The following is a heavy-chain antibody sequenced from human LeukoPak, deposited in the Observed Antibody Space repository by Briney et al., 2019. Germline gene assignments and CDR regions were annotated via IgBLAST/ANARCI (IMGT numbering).Heavy chain of an antibody. J-gene: IGHJ4*02. CDR2: ISISGSTI. V-gene: IGHV3-48*03. D-gene: IGHD6-19*01. CDR1: GFTFSSYE. CDR3: ARASSGYDGESSGWYFMSSFDY. Sequence: GGSLRLSCAASGFTFSSYEMNWVRQAPGKGLEWVSYISISGSTIYYADSVKGRFTISRDNAKNSLYLQMNSLRAEDTAVYYCARASSGYDGESSGWYFMSSFDYWGQGTLVTVSS.